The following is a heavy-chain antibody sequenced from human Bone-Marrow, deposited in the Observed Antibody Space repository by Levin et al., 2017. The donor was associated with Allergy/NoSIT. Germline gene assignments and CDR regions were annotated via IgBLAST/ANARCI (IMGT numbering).Heavy chain of an antibody. J-gene: IGHJ6*02. CDR3: ARGKGIAARYYYYYGMDV. CDR2: IIPIFGTA. Sequence: EASVKVSCKASGGTFSSYAISWVRQAPGQGLEWMGGIIPIFGTANYAQKFQGRVTITADESTSTAYMELSSLRSEDTAVYCCARGKGIAARYYYYYGMDVWGQGTTVTVS. D-gene: IGHD6-6*01. V-gene: IGHV1-69*13. CDR1: GGTFSSYA.